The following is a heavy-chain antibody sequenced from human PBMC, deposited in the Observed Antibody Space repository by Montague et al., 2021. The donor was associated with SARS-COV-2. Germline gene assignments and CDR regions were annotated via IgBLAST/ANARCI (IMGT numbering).Heavy chain of an antibody. CDR2: ISATSRTI. CDR1: GFTFSDYG. CDR3: VRDPDTGMDV. J-gene: IGHJ6*02. Sequence: SLRLSCAASGFTFSDYGINWVRQAPGMGLEWFSYISATSRTIYYADSVKGRFTVSRDNAKNSLYLQMNSLRAEDTALYYCVRDPDTGMDVWGLGTMVTVSS. V-gene: IGHV3-48*04.